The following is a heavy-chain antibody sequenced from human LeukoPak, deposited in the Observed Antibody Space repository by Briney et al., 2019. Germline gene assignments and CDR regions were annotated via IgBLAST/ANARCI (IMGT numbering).Heavy chain of an antibody. J-gene: IGHJ4*02. CDR3: ASGIAADLY. D-gene: IGHD6-13*01. CDR2: IYYSGST. CDR1: GGSISSGSYY. V-gene: IGHV4-39*07. Sequence: SETLSLTCTVSGGSISSGSYYWGWIRQPPGKGLEWIGSIYYSGSTNYNPSLKSRVTISVDTSKNQFSLKLSSVAAADTAVYYCASGIAADLYWGQGTLVTVSS.